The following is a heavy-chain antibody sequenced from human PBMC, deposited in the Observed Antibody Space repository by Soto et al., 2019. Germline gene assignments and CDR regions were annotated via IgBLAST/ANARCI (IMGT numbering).Heavy chain of an antibody. D-gene: IGHD6-13*01. CDR2: IDSSSTYI. Sequence: EVHLVESGGGQVKPGESLRLSCAASGFTFSSFYMNWVRQAPGKGLEWVASIDSSSTYIYYADSVKGRFTISRDNAKNSLYLQVDSLRPDDAAVYYCTRDAPGGIPLFDRWGQGTQVTDSS. CDR3: TRDAPGGIPLFDR. V-gene: IGHV3-21*01. J-gene: IGHJ5*02. CDR1: GFTFSSFY.